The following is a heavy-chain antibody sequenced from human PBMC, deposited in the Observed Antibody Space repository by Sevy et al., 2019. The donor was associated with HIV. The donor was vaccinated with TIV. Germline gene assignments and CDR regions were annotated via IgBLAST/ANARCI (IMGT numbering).Heavy chain of an antibody. D-gene: IGHD4-17*01. CDR2: IIPIFGTA. V-gene: IGHV1-69*13. Sequence: ASVKVSCKASGGTFSSYAISWVRQAPGQGLEWMGGIIPIFGTANYAQKFQGRVTITADESTSTAYMELSSPRSEDTAVYYCARVDGDSSDFDYWGQGTLVTVSS. CDR3: ARVDGDSSDFDY. CDR1: GGTFSSYA. J-gene: IGHJ4*02.